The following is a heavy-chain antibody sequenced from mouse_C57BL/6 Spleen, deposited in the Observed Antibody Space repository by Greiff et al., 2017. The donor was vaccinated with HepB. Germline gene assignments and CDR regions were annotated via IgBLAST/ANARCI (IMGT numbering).Heavy chain of an antibody. V-gene: IGHV1-39*01. CDR1: GYSFTDYN. J-gene: IGHJ4*01. Sequence: VQLQQSGPELVKPGASVKISCKASGYSFTDYNMNWVKQSNGKSLEWIGVINPSYGTTSYNQKFKGKATLTVDQSSSTAYMQLNSLTSEDSAVYYCARRYGSSYVGAMDYWGQGTSVTVSS. CDR2: INPSYGTT. CDR3: ARRYGSSYVGAMDY. D-gene: IGHD1-1*01.